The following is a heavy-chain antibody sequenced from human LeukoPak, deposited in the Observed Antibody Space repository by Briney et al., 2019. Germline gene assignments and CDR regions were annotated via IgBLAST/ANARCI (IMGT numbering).Heavy chain of an antibody. Sequence: GGSLRLSCAASGFTFSSYGMHWVRQAPGKGLEWVAVISYDGSNKYYADSVKGRFTISRDNSKNTLYLQMNSLRAEDTAVYYCAKDYCSSTSCSHINYYYYMDVWGKGTTVTISS. V-gene: IGHV3-30*18. CDR1: GFTFSSYG. CDR2: ISYDGSNK. D-gene: IGHD2-2*01. CDR3: AKDYCSSTSCSHINYYYYMDV. J-gene: IGHJ6*03.